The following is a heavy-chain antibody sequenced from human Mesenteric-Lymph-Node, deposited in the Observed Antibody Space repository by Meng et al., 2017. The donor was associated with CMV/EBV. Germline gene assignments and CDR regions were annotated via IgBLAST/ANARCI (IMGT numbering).Heavy chain of an antibody. Sequence: GESLKISCAATGFTFSSYAMHWVRQAPGKGLEYVSAISTNGGSTYYADSVKGRFTISRDNAKNSLYLQMNSLRAEDTAVYYCARAYSSRTGFDSWGQGTLVTVSS. CDR3: ARAYSSRTGFDS. D-gene: IGHD4-11*01. V-gene: IGHV3-64*02. CDR1: GFTFSSYA. J-gene: IGHJ4*02. CDR2: ISTNGGST.